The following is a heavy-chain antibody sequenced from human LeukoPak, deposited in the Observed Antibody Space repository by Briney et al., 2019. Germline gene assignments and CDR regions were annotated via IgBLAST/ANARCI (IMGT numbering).Heavy chain of an antibody. D-gene: IGHD3-10*01. CDR2: IDWDDDK. Sequence: ESGPTLVNPTQTLTLTCTFSGFSLSTSGMCVSWIRQPPGKALEWLARIDWDDDKYYSTSLKTRLTISKGTSKNQVVLTMSNMDPVDTATYYWARTNYASGGGAFDIWGQGTMVTVSS. CDR3: ARTNYASGGGAFDI. V-gene: IGHV2-70*11. J-gene: IGHJ3*02. CDR1: GFSLSTSGMC.